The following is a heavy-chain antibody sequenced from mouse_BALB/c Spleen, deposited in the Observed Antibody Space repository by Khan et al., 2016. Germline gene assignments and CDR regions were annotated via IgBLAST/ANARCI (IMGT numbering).Heavy chain of an antibody. D-gene: IGHD4-1*01. CDR1: GYIFTNYG. J-gene: IGHJ2*01. Sequence: QSQLVQSGPELKKPGETVKISCKASGYIFTNYGMNWVKQAPGKGLKWMGWINTYTGEPTYADDFKGRFAFSLETSVRTAYLQINNLKNEDTATYFCATGTYFDYWGQGTTLIVSS. CDR3: ATGTYFDY. CDR2: INTYTGEP. V-gene: IGHV9-3-1*01.